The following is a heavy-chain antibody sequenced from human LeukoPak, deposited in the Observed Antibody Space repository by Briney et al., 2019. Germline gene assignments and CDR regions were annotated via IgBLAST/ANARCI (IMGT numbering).Heavy chain of an antibody. CDR1: GYTLSGYG. CDR3: ARDCSNGVCYPRDY. D-gene: IGHD2-8*01. J-gene: IGHJ4*02. V-gene: IGHV1-18*04. CDR2: ITTYNGDK. Sequence: ASVKVSCKASGYTLSGYGISWVRQAPGHGLEWVGWITTYNGDKKYSERFQGRVTMTTDTSTSTYYMELRSLRTDDTATYYCARDCSNGVCYPRDYWGQGTLVSV.